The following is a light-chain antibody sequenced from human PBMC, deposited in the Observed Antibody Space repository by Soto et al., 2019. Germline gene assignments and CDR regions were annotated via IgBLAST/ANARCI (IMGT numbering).Light chain of an antibody. CDR2: GAS. Sequence: EVALTQSPDTLSLSPGERATLSCRAGQSVNNNYLAWYQQKPGQAPRLLIYGASTRATCIPDRFSGSGSGTDFTLTISRREPEDFAVYYCQQYCSSPITFGPGTRLEIK. CDR1: QSVNNNY. CDR3: QQYCSSPIT. J-gene: IGKJ5*01. V-gene: IGKV3-20*01.